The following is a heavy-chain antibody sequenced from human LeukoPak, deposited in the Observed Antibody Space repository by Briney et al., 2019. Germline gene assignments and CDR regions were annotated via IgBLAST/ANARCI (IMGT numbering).Heavy chain of an antibody. V-gene: IGHV3-48*03. J-gene: IGHJ3*02. D-gene: IGHD1-26*01. CDR1: GFTFSIYE. CDR3: ARSPYSESYYGDAFDI. CDR2: ISSSGSTI. Sequence: GGSLRLSCAASGFTFSIYEMNWVRQAPGKGLEWVSYISSSGSTIYYADSVKGRFTISRDNAKNSVYLQMNSLRAEDTALYYCARSPYSESYYGDAFDIWGQGTIVTVSS.